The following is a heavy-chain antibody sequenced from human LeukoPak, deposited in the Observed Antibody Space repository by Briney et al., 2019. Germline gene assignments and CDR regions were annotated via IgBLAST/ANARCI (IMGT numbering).Heavy chain of an antibody. V-gene: IGHV1-69*05. Sequence: ASVKVSCKASGGTFSSYAINWVRQAPGQGLEWMGGIIPIFSTANYAQKFQERVTITRDMSTSTAYMELSSLRSEDTAVYYCAAGYYDILTGYEDWFDPWGQGTLVTVSS. D-gene: IGHD3-9*01. CDR3: AAGYYDILTGYEDWFDP. J-gene: IGHJ5*02. CDR1: GGTFSSYA. CDR2: IIPIFSTA.